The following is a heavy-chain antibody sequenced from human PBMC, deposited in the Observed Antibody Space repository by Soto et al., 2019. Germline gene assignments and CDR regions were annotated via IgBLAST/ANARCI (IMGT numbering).Heavy chain of an antibody. V-gene: IGHV4-31*03. CDR3: ARVYGSGSYYNRYFDY. D-gene: IGHD3-10*01. J-gene: IGHJ4*02. Sequence: SETLSLTCTVSGGSISSGGYYWSWIRQHPGKGLEWIGYIYYSGSTYYNPSLKSRVTISVDTSKNQFSLKLSSVTAADTAVYYCARVYGSGSYYNRYFDYWGQGTLVTVSS. CDR2: IYYSGST. CDR1: GGSISSGGYY.